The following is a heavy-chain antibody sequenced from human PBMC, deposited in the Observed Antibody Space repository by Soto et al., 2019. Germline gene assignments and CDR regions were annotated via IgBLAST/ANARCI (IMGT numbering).Heavy chain of an antibody. CDR2: INPSAGGT. V-gene: IGHV1-46*01. CDR1: GYTFTSYY. D-gene: IGHD6-19*01. CDR3: AREGSRGWPFDH. J-gene: IGHJ4*02. Sequence: QVQLVQSGAEVKKPGASVMVSCKASGYTFTSYYMHWVRQAPGQGLEWMGIINPSAGGTSYAQKFQSRVTMTRATSTSTDYMEMSSLKSEDTAVYYCAREGSRGWPFDHWGQGTLITVSS.